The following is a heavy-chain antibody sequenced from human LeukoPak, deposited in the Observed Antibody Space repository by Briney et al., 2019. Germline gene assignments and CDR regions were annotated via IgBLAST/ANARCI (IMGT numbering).Heavy chain of an antibody. D-gene: IGHD5-12*01. V-gene: IGHV3-9*01. CDR2: ISWSSGNI. J-gene: IGHJ4*02. CDR3: ARDGGLHTNFDY. Sequence: PGRSLRLSCAASGFTFDDYAMHWVRQAPGKGLEWVSGISWSSGNIGYADSVKGRFTISRDNANNLLYLQMNRLRAEDTAVYYCARDGGLHTNFDYWGQGTLLTVSS. CDR1: GFTFDDYA.